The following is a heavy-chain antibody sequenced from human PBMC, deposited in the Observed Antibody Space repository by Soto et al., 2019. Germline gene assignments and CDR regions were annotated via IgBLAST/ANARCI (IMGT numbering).Heavy chain of an antibody. CDR1: GGSFSGYY. J-gene: IGHJ6*02. Sequence: SETLSLTCAIYGGSFSGYYWSWLRQPPGKGLEWIGEINHSGSTNYNPSLKSRVTISADTSKNQFSLKLSSVTAADTAVYYCARDYRASYPAYYYYGMDVWGQGTTVTVSS. CDR3: ARDYRASYPAYYYYGMDV. V-gene: IGHV4-34*01. CDR2: INHSGST. D-gene: IGHD3-16*02.